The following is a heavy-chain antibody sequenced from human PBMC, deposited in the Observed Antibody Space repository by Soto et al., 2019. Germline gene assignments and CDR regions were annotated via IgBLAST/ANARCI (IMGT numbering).Heavy chain of an antibody. D-gene: IGHD5-18*01. CDR2: ISYDGSNK. Sequence: QVQLVESGGGVVQPGRSLRLSCAASGFTFSSYGMHWVRQAPGKGLEWVAVISYDGSNKYYADSVKGRFTISRDNSKNTLYLQMNSLRTEETAVYYCAKDQEYGYSYGTNYYGMDVWGQGTTVTVSS. V-gene: IGHV3-30*18. CDR1: GFTFSSYG. J-gene: IGHJ6*02. CDR3: AKDQEYGYSYGTNYYGMDV.